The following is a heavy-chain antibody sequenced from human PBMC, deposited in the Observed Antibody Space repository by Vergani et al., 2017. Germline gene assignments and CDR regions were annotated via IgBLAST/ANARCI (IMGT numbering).Heavy chain of an antibody. CDR1: GFSFPCYA. D-gene: IGHD6-19*01. J-gene: IGHJ3*02. Sequence: EVQLLESGGGLVQPGGSLRLSCEASGFSFPCYAMSWVRQAPGKGLEWVSSVSGSSATPYYADSVKGRFIISRDNSKNTLFLHMNSLRPEDTAVYYCAKVGRSEVAGTFGAFDIWGQGTMVTVSS. V-gene: IGHV3-23*01. CDR2: VSGSSATP. CDR3: AKVGRSEVAGTFGAFDI.